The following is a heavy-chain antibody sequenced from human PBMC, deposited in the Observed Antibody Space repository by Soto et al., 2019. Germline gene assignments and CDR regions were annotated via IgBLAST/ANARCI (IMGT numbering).Heavy chain of an antibody. V-gene: IGHV3-48*01. CDR3: ARDRTISDYRSSGALGL. J-gene: IGHJ4*02. Sequence: PGGSLRLSCAASGFTFSSYSMNWVRQAPGKGLEWVSYISSSSSTTYYAGSVRGRFTISRDNSKNTLYLQMNSLRAEDTAVYFCARDRTISDYRSSGALGLWGQGTLVTVSS. D-gene: IGHD6-6*01. CDR2: ISSSSSTT. CDR1: GFTFSSYS.